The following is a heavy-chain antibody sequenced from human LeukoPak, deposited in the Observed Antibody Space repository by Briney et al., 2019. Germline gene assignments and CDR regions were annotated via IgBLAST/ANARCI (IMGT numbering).Heavy chain of an antibody. J-gene: IGHJ4*02. CDR1: GFTFNDHA. Sequence: GGSLRLSCAASGFTFNDHAMYWVRQVPGKGLEWVSGISWGTDTIGYADSVKGRFTISRDNAKNSLYLQMNSLRTEDTALYYCAKSQGAVAGPIDFWGQGTLVTVSS. D-gene: IGHD6-19*01. CDR2: ISWGTDTI. CDR3: AKSQGAVAGPIDF. V-gene: IGHV3-9*01.